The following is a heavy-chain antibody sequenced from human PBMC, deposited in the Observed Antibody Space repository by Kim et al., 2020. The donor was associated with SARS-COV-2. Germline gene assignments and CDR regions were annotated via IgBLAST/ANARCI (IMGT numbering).Heavy chain of an antibody. Sequence: GGSLRLSCAASGFTFSSYGMHWVRQAPGKGLEWVAVISYDGSNKYYADSVKGRFTISRDNSKNTLYLQMNSLRAEDTAVYYCAKGRGSSSLVDPYYFDYWGQGTLVTVSS. V-gene: IGHV3-30*18. CDR3: AKGRGSSSLVDPYYFDY. CDR1: GFTFSSYG. CDR2: ISYDGSNK. D-gene: IGHD6-13*01. J-gene: IGHJ4*02.